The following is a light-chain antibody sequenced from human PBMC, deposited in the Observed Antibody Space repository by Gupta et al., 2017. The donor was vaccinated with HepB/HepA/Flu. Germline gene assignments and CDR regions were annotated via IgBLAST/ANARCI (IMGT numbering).Light chain of an antibody. CDR3: QQYFSTPR. CDR2: WAS. V-gene: IGKV4-1*01. CDR1: HSVLYNSNKKNY. Sequence: DIIMTPSPLSLAVSLGETATINSKSSHSVLYNSNKKNYLGRYQQKPGQPPKLLMCWASTPVSGVPERFSGGGSGTDFTLTISSLQAEDVAVYYCQQYFSTPRFGSGTKVDIK. J-gene: IGKJ3*01.